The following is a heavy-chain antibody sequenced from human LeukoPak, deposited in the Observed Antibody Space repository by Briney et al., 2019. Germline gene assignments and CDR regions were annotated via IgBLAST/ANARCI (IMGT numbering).Heavy chain of an antibody. CDR1: GFTFSTFA. D-gene: IGHD3-10*01. J-gene: IGHJ6*03. CDR3: ARVLSGRGSLYDYYYYMDV. Sequence: PGGSLRLSCAASGFTFSTFAMIWVRQPPGKGLEWVSSIFPSGGEIHYADSVKGRFTISRDISKNTLYLQMNSLRAEDTAVYYCARVLSGRGSLYDYYYYMDVWGKGTTVTISS. CDR2: IFPSGGEI. V-gene: IGHV3-23*01.